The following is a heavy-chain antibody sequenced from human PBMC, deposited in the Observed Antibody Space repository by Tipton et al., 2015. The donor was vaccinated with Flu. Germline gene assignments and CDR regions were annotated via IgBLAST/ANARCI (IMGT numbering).Heavy chain of an antibody. D-gene: IGHD1-26*01. CDR1: GGSVNIGNW. CDR2: IYLSGTT. J-gene: IGHJ1*01. Sequence: SLRLSCDVSGGSVNIGNWWSWVRQVPGKGLEWIGEIYLSGTTKFDPSLRSRATISLDKSRNQFSLKLTSVTAADTAIYYCAGMTGSLSASYGSAYFQHWGQGTLATVSS. CDR3: AGMTGSLSASYGSAYFQH. V-gene: IGHV4-4*02.